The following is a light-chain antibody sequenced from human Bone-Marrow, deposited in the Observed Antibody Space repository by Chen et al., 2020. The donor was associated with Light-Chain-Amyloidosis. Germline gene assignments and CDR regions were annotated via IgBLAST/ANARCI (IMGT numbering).Light chain of an antibody. CDR2: GAS. V-gene: IGKV3-15*01. Sequence: EIVLTQSPATLSVSLGDRATLSCRANQNLGSILAWYQQKPGQSPRLLFYGASVRVPGTPARFSGSGYGTEFTLTISSLQSEDFAVYYCQQNTHWPFSFGPGTKVEI. CDR1: QNLGSI. CDR3: QQNTHWPFS. J-gene: IGKJ3*01.